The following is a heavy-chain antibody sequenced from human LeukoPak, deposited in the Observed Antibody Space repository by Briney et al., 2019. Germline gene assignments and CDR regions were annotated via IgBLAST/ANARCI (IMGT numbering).Heavy chain of an antibody. V-gene: IGHV3-7*01. CDR1: GFTFSDSW. CDR3: ATYTHWVAGDV. CDR2: MNQDGSEK. D-gene: IGHD3-16*01. J-gene: IGHJ6*02. Sequence: GGSLRLSCAASGFTFSDSWMSLVRQAPGKGLEWVANMNQDGSEKDYVDSVKGRFTISRDNARNSLYLQMSSLRAEDTAVYYCATYTHWVAGDVWGQGTAVTVSS.